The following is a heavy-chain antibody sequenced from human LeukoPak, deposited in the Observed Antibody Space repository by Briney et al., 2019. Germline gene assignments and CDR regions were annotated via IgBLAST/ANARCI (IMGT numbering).Heavy chain of an antibody. Sequence: GASLRLSCAASGFTFSNYAMSWVRQAPGKGLEWVSAITGSGGNTYYADSVKGRFTISRDNSKNTVFLQMNSLRAEDTAVYYCAKRGDYDVLTGYYVSDYWGQGTLVTVSS. V-gene: IGHV3-23*01. CDR3: AKRGDYDVLTGYYVSDY. CDR1: GFTFSNYA. J-gene: IGHJ4*02. D-gene: IGHD3-9*01. CDR2: ITGSGGNT.